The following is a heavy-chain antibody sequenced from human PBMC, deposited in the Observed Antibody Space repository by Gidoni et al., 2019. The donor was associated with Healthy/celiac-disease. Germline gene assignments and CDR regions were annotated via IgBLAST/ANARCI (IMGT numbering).Heavy chain of an antibody. CDR1: GFPFSSYA. CDR2: SSGSGGST. CDR3: AKVSVVVVPAAREDDAFDI. D-gene: IGHD2-2*01. V-gene: IGHV3-23*01. Sequence: EVQLLESGGGLVQPGGSLRLSCAASGFPFSSYAMRWVRQAPGKGLEWVSASSGSGGSTYYADSVKGRFTISRDNSKNTLYLEMNSLRAEDTAVYYCAKVSVVVVPAAREDDAFDIWGQGTMVTVSS. J-gene: IGHJ3*02.